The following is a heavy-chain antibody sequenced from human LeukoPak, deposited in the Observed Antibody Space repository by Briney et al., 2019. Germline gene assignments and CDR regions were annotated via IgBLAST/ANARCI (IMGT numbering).Heavy chain of an antibody. CDR2: LNSDGSSS. Sequence: GGSLILSCAASGFTFNNYWMHWVRQAPGKGLVWVSRLNSDGSSSAFADSMKGRFTISRDNAKNTLYLQMNSLRAEDTAVYFCVRAKGGPGSTWAFDIWGQGTMVTVPS. J-gene: IGHJ3*02. CDR1: GFTFNNYW. CDR3: VRAKGGPGSTWAFDI. V-gene: IGHV3-74*01. D-gene: IGHD6-13*01.